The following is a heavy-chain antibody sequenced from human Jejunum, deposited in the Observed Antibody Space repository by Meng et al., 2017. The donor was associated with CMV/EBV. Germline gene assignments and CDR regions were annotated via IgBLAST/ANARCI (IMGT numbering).Heavy chain of an antibody. J-gene: IGHJ4*02. Sequence: FTSYHRRWVRRDPRQKLVWLGIINTSDGGTAGAQGFQDRVSMTGNATANTFYLTLSSLRSEDTAVYYCAGGLSSDTRFYCAPDYWGQGTLVTVSS. CDR2: INTSDGGT. V-gene: IGHV1-46*01. CDR3: AGGLSSDTRFYCAPDY. D-gene: IGHD2/OR15-2a*01. CDR1: FTSYH.